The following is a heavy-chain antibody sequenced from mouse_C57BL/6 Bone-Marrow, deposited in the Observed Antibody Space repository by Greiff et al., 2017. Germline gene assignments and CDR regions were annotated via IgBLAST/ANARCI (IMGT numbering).Heavy chain of an antibody. CDR2: IDPENGDT. V-gene: IGHV14-4*01. D-gene: IGHD4-1*02. Sequence: VQLKESGAELVRPGASVKLSCTASGFNIKDDYMHWVKQRPEQGLEWIGWIDPENGDTEYASKFQGKATITADPSSNTAYLQLSSLTSEDTAVYYCTTCNSYFDYWGQGTTLTVSS. CDR1: GFNIKDDY. J-gene: IGHJ2*01. CDR3: TTCNSYFDY.